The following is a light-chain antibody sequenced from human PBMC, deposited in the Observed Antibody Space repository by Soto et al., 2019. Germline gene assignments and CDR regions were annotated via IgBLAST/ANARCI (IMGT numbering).Light chain of an antibody. CDR3: QHYGSSPRT. V-gene: IGKV3-20*01. Sequence: EIVLTQSPGTLSLSPEERATLSCRASQGVSGSYLAWYQQKPGQAPRLLIYGASSRATGIPNRFSGSESGTDFTLTISRLEPEDFAVYYCQHYGSSPRTFGQGTKVEIK. CDR1: QGVSGSY. J-gene: IGKJ1*01. CDR2: GAS.